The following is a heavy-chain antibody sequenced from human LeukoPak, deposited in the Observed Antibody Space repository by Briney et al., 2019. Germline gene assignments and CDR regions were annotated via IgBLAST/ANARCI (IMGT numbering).Heavy chain of an antibody. V-gene: IGHV4-34*01. CDR3: ASLASSTSSHYYYYYMDV. CDR2: INHSGST. J-gene: IGHJ6*03. Sequence: SETLSLTCAVYGGSFSGYYWSWIRQPPGKGLEWIGEINHSGSTNYNPSPKSRVTISVDTSKNQFSLKLSSVTAADTAVYYCASLASSTSSHYYYYYMDVWGKGTTVTVSS. CDR1: GGSFSGYY. D-gene: IGHD2-2*01.